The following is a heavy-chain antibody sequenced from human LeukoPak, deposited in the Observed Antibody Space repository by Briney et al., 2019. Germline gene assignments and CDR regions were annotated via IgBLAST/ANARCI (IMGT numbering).Heavy chain of an antibody. CDR1: GYTFSDYY. V-gene: IGHV1-2*02. CDR3: ARVVSRAVTNLFDY. D-gene: IGHD4-17*01. CDR2: INPNSGDT. Sequence: ASVKVSCKTSGYTFSDYYIHWIRQAPGQGLEWVGGINPNSGDTDYAQKFQGRVTVTRDTSISTAYMELSRLRSDDTAVYYCARVVSRAVTNLFDYWGQGTLVTVSS. J-gene: IGHJ4*02.